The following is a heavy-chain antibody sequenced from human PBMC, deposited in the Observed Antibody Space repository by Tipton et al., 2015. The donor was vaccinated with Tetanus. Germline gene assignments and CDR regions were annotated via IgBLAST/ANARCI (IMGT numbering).Heavy chain of an antibody. Sequence: QSGAEVKKPGESPKISCQGSGYSFKLYWIAWVRQMPGKGLEWMGIIYPDDSDTRYSPSFQGQVTISADKFISTAYLQWSSLQASDTAIYYCARRLGPYTGDHIWHFDVWGRGTLVTVSS. D-gene: IGHD3-16*01. J-gene: IGHJ2*01. CDR2: IYPDDSDT. CDR3: ARRLGPYTGDHIWHFDV. V-gene: IGHV5-51*01. CDR1: GYSFKLYW.